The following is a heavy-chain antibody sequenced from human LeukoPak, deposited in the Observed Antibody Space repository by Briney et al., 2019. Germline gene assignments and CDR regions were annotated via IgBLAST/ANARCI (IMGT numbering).Heavy chain of an antibody. V-gene: IGHV3-53*01. J-gene: IGHJ4*02. D-gene: IGHD3-22*01. CDR3: ARDPDSSGYFDY. CDR2: IKSGGST. Sequence: RGSLRLSCAASGFTVSSKYMSWVRQAPGKGLEWVSLIKSGGSTYYADSVKGRFTISRDNSKNTLYLQMNSLRAEDTALYYCARDPDSSGYFDYWGQGTLVTVSS. CDR1: GFTVSSKY.